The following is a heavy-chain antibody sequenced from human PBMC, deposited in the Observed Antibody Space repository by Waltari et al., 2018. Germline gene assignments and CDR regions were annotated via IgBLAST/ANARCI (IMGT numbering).Heavy chain of an antibody. CDR2: ISGSGGST. Sequence: EVQLLESGGGLVQPGGSLRLSCAASGFTFSSYAMSWVRQAPGKGLEWVSAISGSGGSTYYADSVKGRFTISRDNSKNTLYLQMSSLRAEDTALYYCVRVDNNGLEPFDYWGQGTLVTVSS. CDR3: VRVDNNGLEPFDY. D-gene: IGHD1-1*01. J-gene: IGHJ4*02. V-gene: IGHV3-23*01. CDR1: GFTFSSYA.